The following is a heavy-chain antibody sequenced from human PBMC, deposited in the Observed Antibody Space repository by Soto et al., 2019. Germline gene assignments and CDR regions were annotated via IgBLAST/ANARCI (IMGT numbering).Heavy chain of an antibody. V-gene: IGHV4-4*02. Sequence: LSLTCAVSGGSISSSNWWSWVRQPPGKGLEWIGEIYHSGSTNYNPSLKSRVTISVDKSKNQFSLKLSSVTAADTAVYYCASLSTTVTTGDYWGQGTLVTVSS. CDR3: ASLSTTVTTGDY. CDR1: GGSISSSNW. J-gene: IGHJ4*02. D-gene: IGHD4-4*01. CDR2: IYHSGST.